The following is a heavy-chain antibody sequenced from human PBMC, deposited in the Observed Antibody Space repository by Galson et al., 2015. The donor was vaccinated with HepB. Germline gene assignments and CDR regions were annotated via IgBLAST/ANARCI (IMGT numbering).Heavy chain of an antibody. CDR1: GGTFSSYA. CDR3: AREKGYCTNGVCYTTEEGHYYYYYGMDV. CDR2: IIPIFGTA. V-gene: IGHV1-69*13. D-gene: IGHD2-8*01. Sequence: SVTVSCKASGGTFSSYAISWVRQAPGQGLEWMGGIIPIFGTANYAQKFQGRVTITADESTSTAYMELSSLRSEDTAVYYCAREKGYCTNGVCYTTEEGHYYYYYGMDVWGQGTTVTVSS. J-gene: IGHJ6*02.